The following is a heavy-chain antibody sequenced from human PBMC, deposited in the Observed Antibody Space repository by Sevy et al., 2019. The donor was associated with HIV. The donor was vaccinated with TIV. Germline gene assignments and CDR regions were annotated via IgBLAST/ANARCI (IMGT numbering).Heavy chain of an antibody. CDR3: AREGAIGYYYYYGMDV. CDR2: IYSGGST. D-gene: IGHD2-21*01. J-gene: IGHJ6*02. CDR1: GFTVSSNY. V-gene: IGHV3-53*01. Sequence: GGSLRLSCAASGFTVSSNYMSWVRQAPGKGLEWVSVIYSGGSTYYADSVKGRFTISRDNSKNTLYLQMNSLRAEDTDVYYCAREGAIGYYYYYGMDVWGQGTTVTVSS.